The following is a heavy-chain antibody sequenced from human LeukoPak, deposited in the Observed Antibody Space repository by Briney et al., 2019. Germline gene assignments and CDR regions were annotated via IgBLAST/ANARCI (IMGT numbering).Heavy chain of an antibody. CDR2: INHSGST. CDR3: ARAQRDYYYYYMDV. Sequence: PSETLSLTCTVSGDFLSSGSYYWSWIRQPPGKGLEWIGEINHSGSTNYNPSLRSRVTISVDTSKNQFSLKLSSVTAADTAVYYCARAQRDYYYYYMDVWDKGITVTVSS. J-gene: IGHJ6*03. CDR1: GDFLSSGSYY. V-gene: IGHV4-39*07.